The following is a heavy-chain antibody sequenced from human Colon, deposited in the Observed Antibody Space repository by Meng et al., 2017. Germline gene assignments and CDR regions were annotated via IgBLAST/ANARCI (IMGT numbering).Heavy chain of an antibody. Sequence: SETLSLTCSVSGASISSDYWTWIRQPPGKGLEFIAYISDSGSPNHNPSLKSRVTLSLDTSKNQFSLNLASVTAADTAVYYCARVASVTRYIDYWGQGTLVTVS. J-gene: IGHJ4*02. CDR1: GASISSDY. D-gene: IGHD4-17*01. CDR2: ISDSGSP. V-gene: IGHV4-59*01. CDR3: ARVASVTRYIDY.